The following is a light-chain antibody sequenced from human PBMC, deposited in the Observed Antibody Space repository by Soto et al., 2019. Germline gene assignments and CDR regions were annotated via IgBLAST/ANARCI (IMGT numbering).Light chain of an antibody. CDR3: SSYTTTTTYV. V-gene: IGLV2-14*01. CDR2: DVS. J-gene: IGLJ1*01. CDR1: SSDVGRYNY. Sequence: QSALTQPASVSGSPGQSITISCTGTSSDVGRYNYVSWYQHHPGKAPKLMIYDVSSRPSGVSNRFSGSKSGNTASLTISGRQADDEADYYCSSYTTTTTYVFGTGTKLTVL.